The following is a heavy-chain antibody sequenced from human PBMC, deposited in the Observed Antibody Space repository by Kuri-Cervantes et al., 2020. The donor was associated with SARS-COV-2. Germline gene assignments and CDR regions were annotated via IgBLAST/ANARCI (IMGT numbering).Heavy chain of an antibody. CDR3: AKVVSYRYYYYMDV. CDR1: GFTFSSYG. CDR2: IRYDGSNK. Sequence: GESLKISCAASGFTFSSYGMHWVRQAPGKGLEWVAFIRYDGSNKYYADSVKGRFTISRDNSKNKLYLQMNSLRAEDTAVYYCAKVVSYRYYYYMDVWGKGTTVTVSS. J-gene: IGHJ6*03. D-gene: IGHD1-26*01. V-gene: IGHV3-30*02.